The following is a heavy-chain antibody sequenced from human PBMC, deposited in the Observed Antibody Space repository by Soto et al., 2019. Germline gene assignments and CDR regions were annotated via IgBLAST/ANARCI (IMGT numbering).Heavy chain of an antibody. D-gene: IGHD3-16*02. J-gene: IGHJ4*02. Sequence: GGSLRLSCAASGFTFSSYGMHWVRQAPGKGLEWVAVIWYDGSNKYYADSVKGRFTISRDNSKNTLYLQMNNLRAEDTAVYYCARDLRIMITFGGVIALAYWGQGTLVTVSS. CDR3: ARDLRIMITFGGVIALAY. CDR1: GFTFSSYG. V-gene: IGHV3-33*01. CDR2: IWYDGSNK.